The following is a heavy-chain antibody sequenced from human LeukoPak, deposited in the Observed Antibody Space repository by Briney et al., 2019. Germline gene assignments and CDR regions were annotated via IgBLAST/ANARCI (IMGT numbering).Heavy chain of an antibody. V-gene: IGHV4-59*01. D-gene: IGHD6-13*01. CDR2: IYYSGYT. CDR1: GGSISSYY. Sequence: SETLSLTCTVSGGSISSYYWSWIRQPPGKGLEWIGYIYYSGYTNYNPSLKSRVTISVDTSKNQLSLKLSSVTAADTAVYYCAREGYSSSWYAYGMDVWGKGTTVTVSS. CDR3: AREGYSSSWYAYGMDV. J-gene: IGHJ6*04.